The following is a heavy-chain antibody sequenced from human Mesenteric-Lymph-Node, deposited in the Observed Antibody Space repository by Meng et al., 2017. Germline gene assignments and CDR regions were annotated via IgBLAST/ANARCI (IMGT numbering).Heavy chain of an antibody. CDR3: ARVDSSGYFLDY. CDR2: IYYSGST. Sequence: QVQLQESGPGLVKPSQTLSLTCTVSGGSISSGGHSWSWIRQHPGKGLEWIAYIYYSGSTYYNPSLKSRVILSVDTSKNQFSLKLSSVTAADTAVYYCARVDSSGYFLDYWGQGTLVTRLL. J-gene: IGHJ4*01. D-gene: IGHD3-22*01. CDR1: GGSISSGGHS. V-gene: IGHV4-31*03.